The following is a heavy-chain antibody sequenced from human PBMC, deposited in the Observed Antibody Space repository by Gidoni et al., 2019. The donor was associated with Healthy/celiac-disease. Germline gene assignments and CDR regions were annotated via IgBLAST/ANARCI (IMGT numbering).Heavy chain of an antibody. CDR2: ISAYNGNT. CDR3: ARGYYDFWSGPDSAAFDI. D-gene: IGHD3-3*01. CDR1: GYTFTSYG. Sequence: QVQLVQSGAEVKKPGASVKVYCKASGYTFTSYGISWVRQAPGQGLEWMGWISAYNGNTNYAQKLQGRVTMTTDTSTSTAYMELRSLRSDDTAVYYCARGYYDFWSGPDSAAFDIWGQGTMVTVSS. J-gene: IGHJ3*02. V-gene: IGHV1-18*01.